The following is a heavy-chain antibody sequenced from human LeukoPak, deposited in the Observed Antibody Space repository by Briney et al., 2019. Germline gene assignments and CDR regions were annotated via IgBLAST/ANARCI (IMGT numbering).Heavy chain of an antibody. V-gene: IGHV4-59*01. J-gene: IGHJ4*02. D-gene: IGHD3-10*01. CDR2: IYYSGST. CDR3: ARGRSPGEKQPTY. CDR1: GGSISSYY. Sequence: SETLSLTCTVSGGSISSYYWSWIRQPPGKGLEWIGYIYYSGSTNYNPSLKSRVTISVDTSKNQFSLKLSSVTAADTAVYYCARGRSPGEKQPTYWGQGTLVTVSS.